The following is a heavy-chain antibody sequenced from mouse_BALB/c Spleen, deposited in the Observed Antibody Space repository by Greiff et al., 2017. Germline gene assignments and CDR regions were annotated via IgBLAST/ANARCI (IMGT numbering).Heavy chain of an antibody. D-gene: IGHD2-4*01. Sequence: EVKLQESGGGLVQPGGSRKLSCAASGFTFSSFGMHWVRQAPEKGLEWVAYISSGSSTIYYADTVKGRFTISRDNPKNTLFLQMTSLRSEDTAMYYCARRITTGQYYAMDYWGQGTSVTVSS. CDR2: ISSGSSTI. CDR1: GFTFSSFG. CDR3: ARRITTGQYYAMDY. V-gene: IGHV5-17*02. J-gene: IGHJ4*01.